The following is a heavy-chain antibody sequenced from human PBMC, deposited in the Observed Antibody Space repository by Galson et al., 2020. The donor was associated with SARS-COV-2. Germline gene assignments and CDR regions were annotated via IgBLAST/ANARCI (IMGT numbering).Heavy chain of an antibody. CDR2: INHSGST. V-gene: IGHV4-34*01. J-gene: IGHJ6*02. CDR1: GGSLSGYY. D-gene: IGHD3-3*01. CDR3: ARGRVDFWSGAGFGGYYGMDV. Sequence: SQTLSLTCAVYGGSLSGYYWSWIRQPPGKGLEWIGEINHSGSTNYNPSLKSRVTISVDTSKNQFSLKLSSVTAADTAVYYCARGRVDFWSGAGFGGYYGMDVWGQGTTVTVSS.